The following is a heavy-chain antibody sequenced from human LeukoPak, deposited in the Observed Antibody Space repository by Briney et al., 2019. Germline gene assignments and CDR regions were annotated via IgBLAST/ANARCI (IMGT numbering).Heavy chain of an antibody. J-gene: IGHJ3*02. CDR2: ISGSSGTT. Sequence: PGGSLRLSCIASGLVFSNYGMSWVRQAPGKGLEWVSAISGSSGTTYYADSVKGRFTISRDNSKNTLYLQMNSLRAEDTAVYYCAKDLLPVYYYGSGSPAGNAFDIWGQGTMVTVSS. V-gene: IGHV3-23*01. D-gene: IGHD3-10*01. CDR1: GLVFSNYG. CDR3: AKDLLPVYYYGSGSPAGNAFDI.